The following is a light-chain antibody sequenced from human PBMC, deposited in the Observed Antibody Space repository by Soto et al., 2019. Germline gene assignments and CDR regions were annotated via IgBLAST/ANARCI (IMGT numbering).Light chain of an antibody. J-gene: IGLJ3*02. V-gene: IGLV3-21*04. CDR2: YDS. CDR3: QVWDSSSDHSRV. Sequence: SYELTQPPSVSVAPGKTARITCGGNNIGSKSVNWYQQKPGQAPVLVIYYDSDRPSGIPERFSGSNSGNTATLTISRVEAGDEADYYCQVWDSSSDHSRVFGGGTKLTVL. CDR1: NIGSKS.